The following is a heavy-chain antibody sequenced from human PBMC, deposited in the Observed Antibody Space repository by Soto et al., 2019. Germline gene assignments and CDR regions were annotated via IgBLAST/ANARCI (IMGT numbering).Heavy chain of an antibody. Sequence: ASVKVSCKASGYTFTGYYIHWVRQAPGQGLEWMGCINPKSGDTDYSQKFQGRVTMTRDTSISTAYMELSRLRSDDTAVYYCAREVAARRSWFDPWGQGTLVTVSS. J-gene: IGHJ5*02. CDR2: INPKSGDT. CDR3: AREVAARRSWFDP. D-gene: IGHD6-6*01. V-gene: IGHV1-2*02. CDR1: GYTFTGYY.